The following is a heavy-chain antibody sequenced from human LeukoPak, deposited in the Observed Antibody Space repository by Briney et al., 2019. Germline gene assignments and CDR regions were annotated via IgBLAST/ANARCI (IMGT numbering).Heavy chain of an antibody. CDR3: ARGGRPDY. V-gene: IGHV3-33*01. CDR2: IWYDGSNE. CDR1: GFIFSSYG. J-gene: IGHJ4*02. Sequence: GGSLRLSCVASGFIFSSYGMHWVRQAPGKGLEWVAVIWYDGSNEYDADSVKGRFTISRDNSKNTLYLQMNSLRAEDTAVYYCARGGRPDYWGQGILVTVSS. D-gene: IGHD6-6*01.